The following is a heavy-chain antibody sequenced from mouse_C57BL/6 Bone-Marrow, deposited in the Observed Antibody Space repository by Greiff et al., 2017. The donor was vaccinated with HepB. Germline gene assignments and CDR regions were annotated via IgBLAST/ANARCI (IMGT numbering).Heavy chain of an antibody. Sequence: EVQVVESEGGLVQPGSSMKLSCTASGFTFSDYYMAWVRQVPEKGLEWVANINYDGSSTYYLDSLKSRFIISRDNAKNILYLQMSSLKSEDTATYYCAREKGLGGSRYWYFDVWGTGTTVTVSS. D-gene: IGHD1-1*02. J-gene: IGHJ1*03. CDR3: AREKGLGGSRYWYFDV. V-gene: IGHV5-16*01. CDR2: INYDGSST. CDR1: GFTFSDYY.